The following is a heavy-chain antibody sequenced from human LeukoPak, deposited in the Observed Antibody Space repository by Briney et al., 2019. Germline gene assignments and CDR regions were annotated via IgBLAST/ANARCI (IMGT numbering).Heavy chain of an antibody. V-gene: IGHV1-18*01. J-gene: IGHJ3*02. CDR2: ISAYNGNT. CDR3: ARNPDYDSSGYYFLRIAFDI. D-gene: IGHD3-22*01. Sequence: GASVKVSCKASGYTFTSYGISWVRQAPGQGLEWMGWISAYNGNTNYAQKLQGRVTMTTDTSTSTAYMELRSLRSDDTAVYYCARNPDYDSSGYYFLRIAFDIWGQGTMVTVSS. CDR1: GYTFTSYG.